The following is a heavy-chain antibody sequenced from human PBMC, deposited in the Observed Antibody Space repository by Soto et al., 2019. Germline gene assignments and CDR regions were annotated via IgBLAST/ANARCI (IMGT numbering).Heavy chain of an antibody. CDR3: ASFSNGDLPVPFDY. D-gene: IGHD4-17*01. CDR2: INAGNGNT. J-gene: IGHJ4*02. V-gene: IGHV1-3*01. Sequence: ASVKVSCKASGYTFTGYAMHWVRQAPGQRLEWMGWINAGNGNTKYSQKFQGRVTITRDTSASTAYMELSSLRSEDTAVYYCASFSNGDLPVPFDYWGQGTLVTVSS. CDR1: GYTFTGYA.